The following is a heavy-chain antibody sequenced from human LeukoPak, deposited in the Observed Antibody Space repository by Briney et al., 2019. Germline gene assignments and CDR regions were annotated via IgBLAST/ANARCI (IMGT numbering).Heavy chain of an antibody. Sequence: GASVKVSCKASGYTFTGYYMHWVRQAPGQGLEWMGWINPNSGGTNYAQKFQGRVTMTRDTSISTAYMELSRLRSDDTAVYYCARGTRGAIVGATKPMFFDPWGQGTLVTVSS. J-gene: IGHJ5*02. CDR3: ARGTRGAIVGATKPMFFDP. CDR2: INPNSGGT. V-gene: IGHV1-2*02. D-gene: IGHD1-26*01. CDR1: GYTFTGYY.